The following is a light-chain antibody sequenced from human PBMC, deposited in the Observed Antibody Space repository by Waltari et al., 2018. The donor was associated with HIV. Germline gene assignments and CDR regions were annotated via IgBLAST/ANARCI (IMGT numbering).Light chain of an antibody. V-gene: IGKV4-1*01. CDR1: HSVFDRTKNNNY. CDR2: WAS. CDR3: QQYYTGPLT. J-gene: IGKJ1*01. Sequence: DIVMTQPPHSLSVSLGERATLNCKSTHSVFDRTKNNNYLDWYQQNPGQPPNLLIYWASTRGIGVPDRVSGSGSGTAFTLTISSPQSEDVAVYYCQQYYTGPLTFGQGTRVDIK.